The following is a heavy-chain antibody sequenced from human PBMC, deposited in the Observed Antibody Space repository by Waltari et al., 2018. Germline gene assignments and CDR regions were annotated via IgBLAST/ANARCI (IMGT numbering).Heavy chain of an antibody. V-gene: IGHV6-1*01. D-gene: IGHD2-2*03. Sequence: QVQLQQSGPGLVKPSQTLSLTCAISGDSVSSNSAAWNWIRQSPSRGLEWLGRTYYRSKWYNDYAVSVKSRITSNPDTSKNQFSLQLNSVTPEDTAVYYCARDFGYCSSTSCRDFDYWGQGTLVTVSS. CDR1: GDSVSSNSAA. J-gene: IGHJ4*02. CDR3: ARDFGYCSSTSCRDFDY. CDR2: TYYRSKWYN.